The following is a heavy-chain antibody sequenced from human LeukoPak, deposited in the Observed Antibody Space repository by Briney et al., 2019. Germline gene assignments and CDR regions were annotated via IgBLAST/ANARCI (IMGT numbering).Heavy chain of an antibody. Sequence: RPGGSLRLSYAASGFTFSSYAMSWVRQAPGKGLEWVSSISSSSSYIYYADSVKGRFTISRDNAKNSLYLQMNSLRAEDTAVYYCARDASSSGWYTVEYFQHWGQGTLVTVSS. CDR3: ARDASSSGWYTVEYFQH. D-gene: IGHD6-19*01. CDR1: GFTFSSYA. V-gene: IGHV3-21*01. CDR2: ISSSSSYI. J-gene: IGHJ1*01.